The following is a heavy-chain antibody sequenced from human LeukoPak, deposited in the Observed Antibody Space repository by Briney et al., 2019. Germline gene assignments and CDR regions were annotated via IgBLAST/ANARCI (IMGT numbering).Heavy chain of an antibody. CDR3: ARNGDLHIDY. CDR1: GGSISSSNW. V-gene: IGHV4-4*02. CDR2: IYQSGST. J-gene: IGHJ4*02. Sequence: SGNLSLNCAVYGGSISSSNWWRWVREPPGKGLEWIGEIYQSGSTNYNPSLKSRVAISVDKSKNQFSLKLSSVTAADTAVYYCARNGDLHIDYWGQGTLVTVSS. D-gene: IGHD2-21*02.